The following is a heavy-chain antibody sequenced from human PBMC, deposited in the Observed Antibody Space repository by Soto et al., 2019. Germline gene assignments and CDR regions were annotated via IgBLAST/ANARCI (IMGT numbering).Heavy chain of an antibody. Sequence: EVQLVESGGGLVQPGGSLRLSCTASGFAFSHYWMHWVRQAPGKGLMWVSRINGDGSATTYADSVKGRFTISRDNAKNTLYLQMNSLIAEDTAVYYCVRSDWFDPWGQGTLVTVSS. V-gene: IGHV3-74*01. J-gene: IGHJ5*02. CDR2: INGDGSAT. CDR3: VRSDWFDP. CDR1: GFAFSHYW.